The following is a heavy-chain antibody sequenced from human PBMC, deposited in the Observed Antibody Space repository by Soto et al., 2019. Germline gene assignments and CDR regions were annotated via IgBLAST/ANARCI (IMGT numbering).Heavy chain of an antibody. Sequence: KSSETLSLTCTVSGGSISSYYWSWIRQPPGKGLEWIGYIYYSGSTNYNPSLKSRVTISVDTSKNQFSLKLSSVTAADTAVYYCARGVAGYYYGMDVWGQVPTVTFSS. V-gene: IGHV4-59*01. CDR1: GGSISSYY. CDR3: ARGVAGYYYGMDV. CDR2: IYYSGST. D-gene: IGHD2-15*01. J-gene: IGHJ6*02.